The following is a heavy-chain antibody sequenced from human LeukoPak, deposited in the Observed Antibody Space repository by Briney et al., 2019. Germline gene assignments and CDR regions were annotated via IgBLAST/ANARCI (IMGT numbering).Heavy chain of an antibody. J-gene: IGHJ5*02. CDR3: ARFLTYGSGSYYTSNWFDP. V-gene: IGHV4-34*01. Sequence: PSETLSLTCAVYGGSFSGYYWSWIRQPPGKGLEWIGEINHSGSTNYNPSLKSRVTISVDTSKNQFSLKLSSVTAADTAVYYCARFLTYGSGSYYTSNWFDPWGQGTLVTVS. CDR2: INHSGST. D-gene: IGHD3-10*01. CDR1: GGSFSGYY.